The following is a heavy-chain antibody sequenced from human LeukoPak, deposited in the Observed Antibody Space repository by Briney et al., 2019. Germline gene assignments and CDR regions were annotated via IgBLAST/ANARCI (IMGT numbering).Heavy chain of an antibody. V-gene: IGHV4-61*02. CDR1: GGSISSGSYY. Sequence: PSETLSLTCIVSGGSISSGSYYWSWIRQPAGKGLEWIGRIYTSGSTNYNPSLKSRVTISVDTSKNQFSLKLSSVTAADTAVYYCARSYYYGSGDYGMDVWGQGTTVTVSS. D-gene: IGHD3-10*01. CDR2: IYTSGST. CDR3: ARSYYYGSGDYGMDV. J-gene: IGHJ6*02.